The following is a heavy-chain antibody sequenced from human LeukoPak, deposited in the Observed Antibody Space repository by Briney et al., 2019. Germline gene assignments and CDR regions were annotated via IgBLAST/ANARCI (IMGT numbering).Heavy chain of an antibody. J-gene: IGHJ5*02. CDR3: ASLDGGYSGYTNWFDP. Sequence: GESLKISCKGSGYSFTNYWIGWVRQMPGKGLEWMGRIDPSDSYTNYSPSFQGHVTISADKSISTAYLQWSSLKASDTAMYYCASLDGGYSGYTNWFDPWGQGTLVTVSS. D-gene: IGHD5-12*01. CDR2: IDPSDSYT. V-gene: IGHV5-10-1*01. CDR1: GYSFTNYW.